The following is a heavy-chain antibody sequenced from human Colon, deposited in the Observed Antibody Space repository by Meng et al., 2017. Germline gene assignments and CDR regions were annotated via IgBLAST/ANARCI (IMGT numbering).Heavy chain of an antibody. CDR2: INPNGGST. CDR3: ARGRDNNGWYGLAD. V-gene: IGHV1-46*01. CDR1: GYTFTTYY. J-gene: IGHJ4*02. D-gene: IGHD6-19*01. Sequence: ASVKVSCKASGYTFTTYYMHWVRQAPGQGLEWMGLINPNGGSTISAQRFQDRVAMTMDTSTSTVYMEVSSLRSEDPAVYYCARGRDNNGWYGLADWGQGTLVTVSS.